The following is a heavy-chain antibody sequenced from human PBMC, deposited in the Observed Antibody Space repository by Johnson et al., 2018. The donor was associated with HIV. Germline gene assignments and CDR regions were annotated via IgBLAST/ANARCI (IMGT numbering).Heavy chain of an antibody. CDR1: GFTFSSYA. Sequence: QVQLVESGGGVVQPGRSLRLSCAASGFTFSSYAMHWVRQAPGKGLEWVAVISYDGSNKYYADSVKGRFTISRDNSKNTLYLQMNSLRAEDTAVYYCAREGRGSGWGIDAFDIWGQGTMVTVSS. J-gene: IGHJ3*02. CDR3: AREGRGSGWGIDAFDI. CDR2: ISYDGSNK. D-gene: IGHD6-19*01. V-gene: IGHV3-30-3*01.